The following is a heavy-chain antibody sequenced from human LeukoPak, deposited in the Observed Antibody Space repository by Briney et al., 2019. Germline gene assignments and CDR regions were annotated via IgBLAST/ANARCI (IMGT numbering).Heavy chain of an antibody. CDR3: ARDLVVRKKGNWFDP. Sequence: SETLSLTCTVSGGSLSSYYWSWVRQPAGKGLEWIGRIYTSGSTNYNPSLKSRVTMSVDTSKHQFSLKLSSVTAADTAVYYCARDLVVRKKGNWFDPWGQGTLVTVSS. CDR1: GGSLSSYY. J-gene: IGHJ5*02. D-gene: IGHD3-22*01. V-gene: IGHV4-4*07. CDR2: IYTSGST.